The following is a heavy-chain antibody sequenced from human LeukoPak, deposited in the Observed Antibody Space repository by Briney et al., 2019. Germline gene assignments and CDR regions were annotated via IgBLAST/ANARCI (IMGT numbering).Heavy chain of an antibody. V-gene: IGHV4-4*07. D-gene: IGHD3-10*01. CDR2: IYGSGTT. J-gene: IGHJ5*02. Sequence: SETLSLTCAVYGGSFSGYYWSWIRQPPGKGLEWIGRIYGSGTTTYNPSLKSRVSMSIDTSKNQFSLKLMSVTAADTAVYYCARDSGTTGEVKFDPWGQGTLVTVSS. CDR3: ARDSGTTGEVKFDP. CDR1: GGSFSGYY.